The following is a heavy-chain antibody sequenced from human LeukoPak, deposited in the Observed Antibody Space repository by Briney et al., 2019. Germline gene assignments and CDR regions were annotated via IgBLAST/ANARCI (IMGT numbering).Heavy chain of an antibody. CDR2: ISAYNGNT. CDR1: GYTFTSYG. V-gene: IGHV1-18*01. CDR3: ARGRSRENWNYAID. Sequence: ASVKVSCKASGYTFTSYGISWVRQAPGQGPEWMGWISAYNGNTNYAQKLQGRVTMTRDTSTSTVYMELSSLRSEDTAVYYCARGRSRENWNYAIDWGQGTLVTVSS. D-gene: IGHD1-7*01. J-gene: IGHJ4*02.